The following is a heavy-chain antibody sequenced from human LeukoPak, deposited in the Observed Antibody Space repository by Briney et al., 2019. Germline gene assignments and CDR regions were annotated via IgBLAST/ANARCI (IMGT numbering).Heavy chain of an antibody. Sequence: ASVKVSCKASGYTFTSYDINWVRQATGQGLEWMGWMNPNSGNTGYAQKFQGRVTMTRNTSISTAYMELSSLRSEDTAVYYCARHGSIAARTNWFDPWGQGTLVTVSS. CDR2: MNPNSGNT. CDR3: ARHGSIAARTNWFDP. CDR1: GYTFTSYD. D-gene: IGHD6-6*01. J-gene: IGHJ5*02. V-gene: IGHV1-8*01.